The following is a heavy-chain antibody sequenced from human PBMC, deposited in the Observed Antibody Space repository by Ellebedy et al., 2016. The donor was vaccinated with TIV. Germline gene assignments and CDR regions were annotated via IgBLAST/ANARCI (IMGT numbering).Heavy chain of an antibody. CDR2: IIPIFGTA. Sequence: SVKVSXXASGGTFSSYAISWVRQAPGQGLEWMGGIIPIFGTANYAQKFQGRVTITADESTSTAYMELRSLRSDDTAVYYCARATIQYYYYGMDVWGQGTTVTVSS. V-gene: IGHV1-69*13. J-gene: IGHJ6*02. CDR1: GGTFSSYA. D-gene: IGHD2-2*02. CDR3: ARATIQYYYYGMDV.